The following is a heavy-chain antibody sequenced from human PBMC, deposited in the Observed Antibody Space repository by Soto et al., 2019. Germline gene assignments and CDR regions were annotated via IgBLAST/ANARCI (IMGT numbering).Heavy chain of an antibody. CDR2: INPNSGGT. J-gene: IGHJ6*02. V-gene: IGHV1-2*04. D-gene: IGHD4-4*01. CDR1: GYTFTGYY. CDR3: ARVRLTVPYGMAV. Sequence: GASVKVSCKASGYTFTGYYMHWVRQAPGQGLEWMGWINPNSGGTNYAQKFQGWVTMTRDTSISTAYMELSRLRSDDTAVYYCARVRLTVPYGMAVWGQGTTVTVSS.